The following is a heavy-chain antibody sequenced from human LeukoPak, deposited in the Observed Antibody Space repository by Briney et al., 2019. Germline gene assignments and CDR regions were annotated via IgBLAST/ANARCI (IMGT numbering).Heavy chain of an antibody. V-gene: IGHV1-69*01. D-gene: IGHD3-3*01. CDR3: ASGGPSYYDLWSRYYGGY. CDR1: GGTLSSYA. Sequence: SVTVSFKASGGTLSSYAISWVRQAPGQGLEWMGAIIPIFGTANYAHKFQGRVTITADESTSTAYIELSSLRSEATAVYYCASGGPSYYDLWSRYYGGYWGQGTLVTVSS. CDR2: IIPIFGTA. J-gene: IGHJ4*02.